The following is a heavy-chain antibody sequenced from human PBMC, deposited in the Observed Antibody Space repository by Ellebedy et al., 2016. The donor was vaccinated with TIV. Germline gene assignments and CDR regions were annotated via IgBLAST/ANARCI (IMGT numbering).Heavy chain of an antibody. Sequence: ASVKVSCKASGYTFTRFYIHWVRQAPGQGLQWMAIINPSGGSTRYAQKFQGRVTMTRDRSTSTVYMELSSLRSEDTAVYYCARDGYSYGYGSFDYWGQGTLVTVSS. CDR2: INPSGGST. CDR3: ARDGYSYGYGSFDY. V-gene: IGHV1-46*01. J-gene: IGHJ4*02. D-gene: IGHD5-18*01. CDR1: GYTFTRFY.